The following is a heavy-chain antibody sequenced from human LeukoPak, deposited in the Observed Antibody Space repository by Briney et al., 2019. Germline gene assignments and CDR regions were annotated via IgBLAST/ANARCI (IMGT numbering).Heavy chain of an antibody. CDR1: GDSISSSSYY. J-gene: IGHJ4*02. V-gene: IGHV4-39*07. D-gene: IGHD6-13*01. Sequence: SETLSLTCSVSGDSISSSSYYWGWIRQPPGKGLEWIGSIYYSGSTYYNPSLKSRVTISVDTSKNQFSLKLSSVTAADTAVYYCARDRRASGYSSSLYYFDYWGQGSLVTVSS. CDR2: IYYSGST. CDR3: ARDRRASGYSSSLYYFDY.